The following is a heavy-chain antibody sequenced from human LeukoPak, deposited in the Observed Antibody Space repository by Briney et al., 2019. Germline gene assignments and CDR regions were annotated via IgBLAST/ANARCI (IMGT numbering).Heavy chain of an antibody. Sequence: SETLSLTCIVSGYSITSGYHWGWVRQTPGKGLEWIGTMYHSGNINYNPSLKSRVTVSVDTSKNQFSLKLDSVTAADTAVSYCARLLGSVSSSDVWGQGILVTVSS. V-gene: IGHV4-38-2*02. CDR2: MYHSGNI. CDR1: GYSITSGYH. D-gene: IGHD3-10*01. J-gene: IGHJ4*02. CDR3: ARLLGSVSSSDV.